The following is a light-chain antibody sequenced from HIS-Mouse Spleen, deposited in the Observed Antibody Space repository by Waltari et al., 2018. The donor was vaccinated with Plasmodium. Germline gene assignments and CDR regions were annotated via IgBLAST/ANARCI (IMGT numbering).Light chain of an antibody. CDR1: SGSIASNY. J-gene: IGLJ7*02. CDR2: EDN. V-gene: IGLV6-57*04. CDR3: QSYDSSSRAV. Sequence: NFMLTQPHSVSESPAKTVTISCTRSSGSIASNYVQRYQQRPGSAPTTVIYEDNQRPSGVPDRFSGSIDSSSNSASLTISGLKTEDEADYYCQSYDSSSRAVFGGGTQLTAL.